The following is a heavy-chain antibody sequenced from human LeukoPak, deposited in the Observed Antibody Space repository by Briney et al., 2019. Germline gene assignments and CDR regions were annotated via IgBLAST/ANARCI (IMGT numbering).Heavy chain of an antibody. CDR2: IYYSGST. J-gene: IGHJ5*02. V-gene: IGHV4-39*01. CDR3: ASLVVVITPGGFDP. Sequence: PSETLSLTCTVSSASITSSPYFWGWIRQPPGKGLEWIGSIYYSGSTYYKPSLKSRVTISVDTSKNQVSLKLSSVTAADTAVYYCASLVVVITPGGFDPWGQGTLVTVSS. CDR1: SASITSSPYF. D-gene: IGHD3-22*01.